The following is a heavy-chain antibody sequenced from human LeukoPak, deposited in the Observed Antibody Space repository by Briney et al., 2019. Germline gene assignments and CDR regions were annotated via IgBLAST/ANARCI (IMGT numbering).Heavy chain of an antibody. J-gene: IGHJ4*02. Sequence: GGSLRLSCAASGXTFSTYSMNWVRQAPGKGLEWISYISGSSSTIYYADPMKGRFTISRDNAKNSLYLQMNSLRAEDTAIYYCAKDMVTAVTSYYFDYWGQGTLVTVSS. CDR1: GXTFSTYS. CDR2: ISGSSSTI. V-gene: IGHV3-48*01. CDR3: AKDMVTAVTSYYFDY. D-gene: IGHD4-17*01.